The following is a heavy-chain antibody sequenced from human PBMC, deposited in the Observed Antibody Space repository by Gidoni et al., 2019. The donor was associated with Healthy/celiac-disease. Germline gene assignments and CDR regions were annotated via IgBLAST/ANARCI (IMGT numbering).Heavy chain of an antibody. J-gene: IGHJ4*02. CDR2: ISGRGGST. D-gene: IGHD3-22*01. Sequence: EVQLLESGGGLVQPGGSLRLSCAASGFTFSSYAMSWVRQAPGKGLEWVAAISGRGGSTYYADSVKGRFTISRDNSKNTLYLQMNSLRAEDTAVYYCAKSITMIVVVITGDYWGQGTLVTVSS. CDR1: GFTFSSYA. V-gene: IGHV3-23*01. CDR3: AKSITMIVVVITGDY.